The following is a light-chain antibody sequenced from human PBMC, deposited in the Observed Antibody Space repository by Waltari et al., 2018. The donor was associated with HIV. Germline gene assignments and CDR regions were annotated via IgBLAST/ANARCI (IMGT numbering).Light chain of an antibody. CDR3: QQYYSTPYT. CDR2: WAS. V-gene: IGKV4-1*01. Sequence: DIVMTQSPDSLAVSLGERATIHCKSSQSLLYSSSNKNSLAWYQHKPGQPPELLIYWASTRDSVVPDRFSGSGSGTDFTLTISSLQAEDGAVYYCQQYYSTPYTFGLGTKLEIK. J-gene: IGKJ2*01. CDR1: QSLLYSSSNKNS.